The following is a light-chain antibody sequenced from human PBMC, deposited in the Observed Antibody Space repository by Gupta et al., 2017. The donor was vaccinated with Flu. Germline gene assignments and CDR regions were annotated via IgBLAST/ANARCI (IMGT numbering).Light chain of an antibody. CDR1: SSDVGGYNY. V-gene: IGLV2-11*01. CDR2: DVS. Sequence: QSALTQPRSVSGSPGQSVTISCTGTSSDVGGYNYVSWYQQPPGKAPKLMFYDVSKRPSGVPDRFSGSKSGNTAFLTISGLQAEDEAYYYCCSYAGSYTLVFGGGTKLTVL. CDR3: CSYAGSYTLV. J-gene: IGLJ2*01.